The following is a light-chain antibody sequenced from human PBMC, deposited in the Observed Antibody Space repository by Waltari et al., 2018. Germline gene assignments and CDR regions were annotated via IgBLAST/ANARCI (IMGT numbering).Light chain of an antibody. V-gene: IGLV1-44*01. CDR2: SNE. CDR3: ATWDDSLNGVV. Sequence: QSVLTQPPSASGTPGQGVTISCSGSRSNIGTNTVNWYQQLPGTAPKVLWYSNEQRPSGVPDRFAGSKSGTSASLAVSGLQSEDEGDYYWATWDDSLNGVVFGGGTKLTVL. CDR1: RSNIGTNT. J-gene: IGLJ2*01.